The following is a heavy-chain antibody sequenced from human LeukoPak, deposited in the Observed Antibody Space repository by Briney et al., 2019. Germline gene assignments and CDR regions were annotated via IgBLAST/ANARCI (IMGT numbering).Heavy chain of an antibody. J-gene: IGHJ4*02. CDR2: IKTDGSAK. D-gene: IGHD3-22*01. CDR1: GFRFSDYW. Sequence: GGSLRLSCAASGFRFSDYWMTWVRQAPGKGLECVANIKTDGSAKYYPDSVKGRFTVSRDNAKNSLYLQMNNMRVEDTAIYYCTKDLHHDSSGWGQGTLVTVSS. CDR3: TKDLHHDSSG. V-gene: IGHV3-7*01.